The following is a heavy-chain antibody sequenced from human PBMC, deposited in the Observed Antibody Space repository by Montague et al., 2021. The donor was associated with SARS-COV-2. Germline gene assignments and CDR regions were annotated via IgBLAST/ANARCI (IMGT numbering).Heavy chain of an antibody. CDR2: ISGSGGST. D-gene: IGHD2-2*01. CDR3: AMPYCSSTSCYYYYGMDV. V-gene: IGHV3-23*01. CDR1: GFTFSSYA. Sequence: SLRLSCAASGFTFSSYAMSWVRQAPGKGLEWVSAISGSGGSTYYADPVKGRFTISRDNSKNTLYLQMNSLRAEDTAVYYCAMPYCSSTSCYYYYGMDVWGQGTTVTVSS. J-gene: IGHJ6*02.